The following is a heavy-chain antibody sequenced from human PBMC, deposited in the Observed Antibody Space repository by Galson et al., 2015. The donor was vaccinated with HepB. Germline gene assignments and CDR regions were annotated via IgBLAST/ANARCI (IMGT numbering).Heavy chain of an antibody. CDR3: ARDLGGFGESTLGSQNWFDP. D-gene: IGHD3-10*01. CDR1: GYTFTSYG. V-gene: IGHV1-18*01. Sequence: SVKVSCKASGYTFTSYGISWVRQAPGQGLEWMGWISAYNGNTNYAQKLQGRVTMTTDTSTSTAYMELRSLRSDDTAVYYCARDLGGFGESTLGSQNWFDPWGQGTLVTVSS. CDR2: ISAYNGNT. J-gene: IGHJ5*02.